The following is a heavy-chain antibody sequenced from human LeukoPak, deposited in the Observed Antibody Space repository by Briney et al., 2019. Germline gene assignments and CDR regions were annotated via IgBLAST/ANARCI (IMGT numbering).Heavy chain of an antibody. CDR3: TTDPGDYEIY. CDR2: IKSETDGGTT. CDR1: GLTFRNAW. Sequence: GGSLRLSCAASGLTFRNAWMSWVRQAPGKGLEWVGRIKSETDGGTTDYAAPVKGRFTISRDDSKNMLYLQMNSLKTEDTAVYYCTTDPGDYEIYWGQGTLVTVSP. V-gene: IGHV3-15*01. D-gene: IGHD4-17*01. J-gene: IGHJ4*02.